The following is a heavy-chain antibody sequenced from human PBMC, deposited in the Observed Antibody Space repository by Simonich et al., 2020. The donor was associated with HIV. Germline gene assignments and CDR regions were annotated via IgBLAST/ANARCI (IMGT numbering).Heavy chain of an antibody. J-gene: IGHJ5*02. D-gene: IGHD7-27*01. CDR3: AKSNGNWFDP. Sequence: EVQLVQSGAEVKKPGESLQISCKGSGYSFTSYWIVWVRQMPGKGLEWMGIIYPGDSDTKNSPSFQGQVTSSADKYNSTAYLKWSSLKASDTAMYYCAKSNGNWFDPWGRGTLVTVSS. V-gene: IGHV5-51*01. CDR1: GYSFTSYW. CDR2: IYPGDSDT.